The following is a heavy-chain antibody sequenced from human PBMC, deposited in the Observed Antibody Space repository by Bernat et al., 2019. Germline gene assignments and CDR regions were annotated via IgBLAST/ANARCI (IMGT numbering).Heavy chain of an antibody. CDR1: GGTFSSYA. Sequence: QVQLVQSGAEVKKPGSSVKVSCKASGGTFSSYAISWVRQAPGQGLEWMGGIIPIFGTANYAQKFKGRVTITADESTSTAYMELSSLRSEDTAVYYCAREGGNYYDSSGPNYYYGMDVWGQGTTVTVSS. J-gene: IGHJ6*02. CDR3: AREGGNYYDSSGPNYYYGMDV. D-gene: IGHD3-22*01. CDR2: IIPIFGTA. V-gene: IGHV1-69*01.